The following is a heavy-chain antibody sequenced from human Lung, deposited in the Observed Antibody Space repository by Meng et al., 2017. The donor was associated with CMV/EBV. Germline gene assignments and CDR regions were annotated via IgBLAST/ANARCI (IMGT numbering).Heavy chain of an antibody. Sequence: GGSLRLSCAASGFAFTSYWMHWVRQVPGKGLVWVSRINVVGTSTTYGDSVKGRFTMSRDNTKNTMYLQMNSLSAEDTAVYYYGRDLVGHTVDDWGQGTLVTVSS. CDR1: GFAFTSYW. D-gene: IGHD1-26*01. J-gene: IGHJ4*02. CDR3: GRDLVGHTVDD. V-gene: IGHV3-74*01. CDR2: INVVGTST.